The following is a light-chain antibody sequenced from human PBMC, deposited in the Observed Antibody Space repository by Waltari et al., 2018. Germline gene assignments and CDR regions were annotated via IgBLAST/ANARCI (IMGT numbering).Light chain of an antibody. Sequence: IQITHSPSSLSSSAADTATITCRASQGFSIYLDLYQQKPGQPPKRLIFVTSNLESGVPSKFRGSGSGREVTLTISSLQREDIATYYCVQYNRHPWTLGQGTKLEIK. V-gene: IGKV1-17*01. CDR2: VTS. CDR3: VQYNRHPWT. J-gene: IGKJ1*01. CDR1: QGFSIY.